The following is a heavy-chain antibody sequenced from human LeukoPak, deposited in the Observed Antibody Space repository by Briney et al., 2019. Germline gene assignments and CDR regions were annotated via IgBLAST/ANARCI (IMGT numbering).Heavy chain of an antibody. D-gene: IGHD2/OR15-2a*01. Sequence: AGRSLRLSCAASGFTFDDYAMHWVRQAPGKGLEWVSGISWNSGSIGYADSVKGRFTISRDNAKNSLYLQMNSLRAEDTALYYCATSPDTYYPSDYWGQGTLVTVSS. CDR3: ATSPDTYYPSDY. CDR1: GFTFDDYA. V-gene: IGHV3-9*01. CDR2: ISWNSGSI. J-gene: IGHJ4*02.